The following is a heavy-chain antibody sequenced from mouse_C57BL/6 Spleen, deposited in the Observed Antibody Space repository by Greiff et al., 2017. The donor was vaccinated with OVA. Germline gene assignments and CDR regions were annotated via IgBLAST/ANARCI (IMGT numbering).Heavy chain of an antibody. D-gene: IGHD2-1*01. CDR2: ISRGSSTI. V-gene: IGHV5-17*01. CDR3: ARKKGNYGYFDV. Sequence: EVQLVESGGGLVKPGGSLKLSCAASGFTFSDYGMHWVRQAPEKGLEWVAYISRGSSTIYYADTVKGRFTISRDNAKNTLFLQLTSLRSEDTAMYYCARKKGNYGYFDVWGTGTTVTVSS. J-gene: IGHJ1*03. CDR1: GFTFSDYG.